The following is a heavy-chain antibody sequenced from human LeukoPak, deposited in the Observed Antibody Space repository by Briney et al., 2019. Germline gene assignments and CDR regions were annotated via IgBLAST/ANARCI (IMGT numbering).Heavy chain of an antibody. D-gene: IGHD5-18*01. Sequence: GGSLRLSCAASGFTFSSYSMSWVRQAPGKGLEWVSVIYSGGSTYYADSVKGRFTISRDNSKNTLYLQMNSLRAEDTALYYCARGTVDTAMPRDYYYYMDVWGKGTTVTVSS. CDR2: IYSGGST. CDR1: GFTFSSYS. J-gene: IGHJ6*03. V-gene: IGHV3-53*01. CDR3: ARGTVDTAMPRDYYYYMDV.